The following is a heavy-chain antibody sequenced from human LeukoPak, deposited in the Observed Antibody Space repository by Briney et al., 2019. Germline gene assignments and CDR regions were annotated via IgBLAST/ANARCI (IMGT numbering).Heavy chain of an antibody. CDR3: ARNPTSGWHVY. CDR1: GGSFSGYY. CDR2: INHSGST. Sequence: SETLSLTCAVYGGSFSGYYWSWIRQPPGKGLEWIGEINHSGSTNYNPSLKSRVTISVDTSKNQFSLKLSSVTAADTAVYYCARNPTSGWHVYWGQGTLVTVSS. V-gene: IGHV4-34*01. J-gene: IGHJ4*02. D-gene: IGHD6-19*01.